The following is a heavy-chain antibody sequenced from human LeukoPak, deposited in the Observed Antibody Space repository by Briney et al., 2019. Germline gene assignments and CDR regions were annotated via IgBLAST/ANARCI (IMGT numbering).Heavy chain of an antibody. V-gene: IGHV4-4*02. CDR2: IHQSGRT. CDR1: GISINTDNW. CDR3: ASPGGYSSPAIIDY. J-gene: IGHJ4*02. Sequence: SGTLSLTCAVSGISINTDNWWSWIRQPPGKGLEWIGEIHQSGRTYYNPSLKSRVTISVDTSKNQFSLKLSSVTAADTAVYYCASPGGYSSPAIIDYWGQGTLVTVSS. D-gene: IGHD6-13*01.